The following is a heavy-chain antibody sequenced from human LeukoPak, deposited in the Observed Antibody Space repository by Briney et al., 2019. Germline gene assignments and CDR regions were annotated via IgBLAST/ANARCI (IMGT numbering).Heavy chain of an antibody. CDR2: ISGSGGST. Sequence: GGSLRLSCAASGFTFSSYSMNWVRQAPGKGLEWVSAISGSGGSTYYADSVKGRFTISRDNSKNTLYLQMNSLRAEDTAVYYCAKMEGTYYYDSSGSPDAFDIWGQGTMVTVSS. J-gene: IGHJ3*02. CDR3: AKMEGTYYYDSSGSPDAFDI. CDR1: GFTFSSYS. D-gene: IGHD3-22*01. V-gene: IGHV3-23*01.